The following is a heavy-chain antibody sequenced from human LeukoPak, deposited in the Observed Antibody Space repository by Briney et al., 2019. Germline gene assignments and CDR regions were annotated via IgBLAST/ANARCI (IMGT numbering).Heavy chain of an antibody. D-gene: IGHD3-16*02. Sequence: ASVKVSCKASGYTFTGYYMHWVRQAPGQGLEWMGWINPNSGGTNYAQKFQGRVTMTRDTSISTAYTELSRLRSDDTAVYYCAREKITFGGVIVPTDYWGQGTLVTVSS. CDR1: GYTFTGYY. J-gene: IGHJ4*02. CDR3: AREKITFGGVIVPTDY. V-gene: IGHV1-2*02. CDR2: INPNSGGT.